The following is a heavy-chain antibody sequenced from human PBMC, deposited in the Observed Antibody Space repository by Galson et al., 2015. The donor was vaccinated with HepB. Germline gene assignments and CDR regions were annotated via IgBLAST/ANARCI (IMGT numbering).Heavy chain of an antibody. CDR1: GFTFSSYA. CDR2: ISGSGGNT. Sequence: SLRLSCAASGFTFSSYAMSWVRQAPGKGLEWISIISGSGGNTYADSVKGRFTISRDNSKNTLYLQMNSLRAEDTAIYYCAKARSQWLRPYYFDYWGQGTLVTVSS. J-gene: IGHJ4*02. CDR3: AKARSQWLRPYYFDY. D-gene: IGHD6-19*01. V-gene: IGHV3-23*01.